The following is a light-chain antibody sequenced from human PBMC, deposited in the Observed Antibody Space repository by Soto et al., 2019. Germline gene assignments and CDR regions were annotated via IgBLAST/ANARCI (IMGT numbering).Light chain of an antibody. CDR1: RSVSSY. V-gene: IGKV3-11*01. J-gene: IGKJ2*01. Sequence: EIVLTQSPATLSLSPGDSATLSCRARRSVSSYLAWYQQKPGQAPRLLIYDASNRATGIPARFSGSGSGTDFTLTISSQEPEDFAVYYCQQRSNWPPYTFGQGTKLEIK. CDR2: DAS. CDR3: QQRSNWPPYT.